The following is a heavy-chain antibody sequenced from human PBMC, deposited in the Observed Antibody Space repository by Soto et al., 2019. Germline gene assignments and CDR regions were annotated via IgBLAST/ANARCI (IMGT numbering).Heavy chain of an antibody. CDR1: VEPMTGGYY. CDR3: ARGWYYFDV. CDR2: IYYGGTT. Sequence: SETLSLTCDVSVEPMTGGYYWGWIRQSPGKGLEWIGSIYYGGTTYYNPSLRSRLATSIDTSKNQFSLRLSSVTAADTALYYCARGWYYFDVWGQGSLVTVSS. V-gene: IGHV4-38-2*01. J-gene: IGHJ4*02. D-gene: IGHD2-15*01.